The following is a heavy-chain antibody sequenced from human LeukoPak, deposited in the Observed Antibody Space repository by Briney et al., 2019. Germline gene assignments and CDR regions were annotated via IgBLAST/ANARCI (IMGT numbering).Heavy chain of an antibody. J-gene: IGHJ6*03. CDR3: ARSMYSSSSVYYYYYMDV. CDR1: GGTFSSYA. Sequence: SVKVSCKAPGGTFSSYAISWVRQAPGQGLEWMGGIIPIFGTANYAQEFQGRVTITADKSTSTAYMELSSLRSEDTAVYYCARSMYSSSSVYYYYYMDVWGKGTTVTVSS. V-gene: IGHV1-69*06. CDR2: IIPIFGTA. D-gene: IGHD6-6*01.